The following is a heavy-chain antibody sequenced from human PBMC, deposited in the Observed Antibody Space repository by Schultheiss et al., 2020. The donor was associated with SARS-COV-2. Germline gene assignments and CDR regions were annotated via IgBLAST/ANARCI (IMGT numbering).Heavy chain of an antibody. CDR2: IKEDGSEK. Sequence: GGSLRLSCAASGFTFSSYAMSWVRQAPGKGLEWVANIKEDGSEKYYVDSVKGRFTISKDNAKNSLYLQMNSLRAEDTAVYYCARDDVLVGDTWSYYYMDVWGKGTTVTVSS. D-gene: IGHD2-21*01. J-gene: IGHJ6*03. CDR3: ARDDVLVGDTWSYYYMDV. V-gene: IGHV3-7*03. CDR1: GFTFSSYA.